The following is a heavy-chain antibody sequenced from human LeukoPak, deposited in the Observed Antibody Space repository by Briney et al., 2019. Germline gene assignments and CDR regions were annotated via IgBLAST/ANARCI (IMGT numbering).Heavy chain of an antibody. Sequence: PSETLSLTCALYGGSFKDYYWSWFRQPPGKGLEWIGEINHRGSTYYNPSLKSRVTISVDTSKNQFSLKLSSVTAADTAVYYCARDSRYYYDSSGYSAFDYWGQGTLVTVSS. V-gene: IGHV4-34*01. J-gene: IGHJ4*02. D-gene: IGHD3-22*01. CDR1: GGSFKDYY. CDR2: INHRGST. CDR3: ARDSRYYYDSSGYSAFDY.